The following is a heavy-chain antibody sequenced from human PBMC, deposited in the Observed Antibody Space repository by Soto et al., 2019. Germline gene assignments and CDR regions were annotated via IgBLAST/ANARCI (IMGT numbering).Heavy chain of an antibody. CDR3: AHVRHAYYYYGMDV. J-gene: IGHJ6*01. Sequence: QITLKESGPTLVNPTQTLTLTCTFSGSSLSTSGVGVGWICQPPGKALEWLALIYWDDGKRYSPSLKSRLTITKDTAKLQLVLTTTNMDPVVTAKYCCAHVRHAYYYYGMDVWCQGTRVSVSS. V-gene: IGHV2-5*02. CDR2: IYWDDGK. CDR1: GSSLSTSGVG.